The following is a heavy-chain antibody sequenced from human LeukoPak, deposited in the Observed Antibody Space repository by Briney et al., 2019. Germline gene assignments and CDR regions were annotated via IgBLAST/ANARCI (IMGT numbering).Heavy chain of an antibody. Sequence: SETLSLTCTVSGGSISSSSYYWGWIRQPPGKGLEWIGSIYYSGSTYYNPSLKSRVTISVDTSKNQFSLKLSSVTAADTAVYYCARQDSSSWIRRWFDPWGQGTPVTVSS. CDR2: IYYSGST. V-gene: IGHV4-39*01. J-gene: IGHJ5*02. CDR1: GGSISSSSYY. D-gene: IGHD6-13*01. CDR3: ARQDSSSWIRRWFDP.